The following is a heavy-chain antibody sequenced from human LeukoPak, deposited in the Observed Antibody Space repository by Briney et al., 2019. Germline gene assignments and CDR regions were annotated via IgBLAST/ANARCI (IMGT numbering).Heavy chain of an antibody. Sequence: SETLSLTCTVSGGSTSSSSNYWGWIRQPPGKGLEWIGSIHYSGSTYYNPSLRSRVTISVDTSKNQFSLKLSSVTAADTAVYYCARRGYSSGWYRFDYWGQGTLVTVSS. V-gene: IGHV4-39*01. J-gene: IGHJ4*02. D-gene: IGHD6-19*01. CDR1: GGSTSSSSNY. CDR3: ARRGYSSGWYRFDY. CDR2: IHYSGST.